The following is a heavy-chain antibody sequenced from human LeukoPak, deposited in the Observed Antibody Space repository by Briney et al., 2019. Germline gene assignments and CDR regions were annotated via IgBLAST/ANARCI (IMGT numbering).Heavy chain of an antibody. Sequence: GASVKVSCKASGFTFTSFGISWVRQAPGQGLEGMGLIITYNGNTRYAQNLQGRLTVTTDTSTDMAYMEMRSLRSDDTAVYYCAKTTVTSEDYHYYYMDVWGKGTTVTVSS. V-gene: IGHV1-18*01. CDR2: IITYNGNT. D-gene: IGHD4-17*01. CDR3: AKTTVTSEDYHYYYMDV. J-gene: IGHJ6*03. CDR1: GFTFTSFG.